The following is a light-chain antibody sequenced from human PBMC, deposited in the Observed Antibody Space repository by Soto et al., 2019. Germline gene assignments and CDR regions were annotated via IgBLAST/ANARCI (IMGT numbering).Light chain of an antibody. CDR1: HSISRY. CDR3: QQRSNWPPIT. J-gene: IGKJ5*01. V-gene: IGKV1-39*01. Sequence: DIQMTQSPSSLSASVGDRVTIACRSSHSISRYLNWYQQKPGKAPKLLIYVASSLQSGVPSRFSGSGSGTDFTLTISSLEPEDFAVYYCQQRSNWPPITFGQGTRLEIK. CDR2: VAS.